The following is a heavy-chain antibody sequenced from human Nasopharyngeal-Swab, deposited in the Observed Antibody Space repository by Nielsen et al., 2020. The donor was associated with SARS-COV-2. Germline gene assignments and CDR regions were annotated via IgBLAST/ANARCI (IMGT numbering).Heavy chain of an antibody. CDR1: GYTLTELS. J-gene: IGHJ6*02. CDR2: FDPRDGQT. CDR3: ATDRRWNYYCGMEV. Sequence: ASVKVSCKVSGYTLTELSMHWVRQAPGKGLEWMGGFDPRDGQTVYAQKFQGRVTMTEDTSTDTAYMELSGLTSDDTAVYYCATDRRWNYYCGMEVWGQGTTVTVSS. V-gene: IGHV1-24*01. D-gene: IGHD2-15*01.